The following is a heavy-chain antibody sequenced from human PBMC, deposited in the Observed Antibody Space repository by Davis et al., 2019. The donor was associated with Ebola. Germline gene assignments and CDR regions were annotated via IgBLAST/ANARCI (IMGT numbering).Heavy chain of an antibody. CDR1: GYTFTSYW. D-gene: IGHD1-26*01. V-gene: IGHV5-51*01. Sequence: GESLKISCEGSGYTFTSYWIGWVRQLPGKGLEWMGIIYPGDSETKYSPSFQGQVTISVDKSTSTAYLQWSSLKASDTAMYYCARRIVGATGYNWFDPWGQGTLVTVSS. J-gene: IGHJ5*02. CDR3: ARRIVGATGYNWFDP. CDR2: IYPGDSET.